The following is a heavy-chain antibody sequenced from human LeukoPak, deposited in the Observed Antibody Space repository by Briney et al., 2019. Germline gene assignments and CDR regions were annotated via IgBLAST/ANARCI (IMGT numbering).Heavy chain of an antibody. J-gene: IGHJ3*02. CDR2: ISYDGSNK. Sequence: PGGSLRLSCAAAGFTFSSYGMHWVRQAPGKGLEWVAVISYDGSNKYYADSVKGRFTISRDNAKNSLYLQMNSLRAEDTAVYYCARESLRCSGGSCYPGAFDIWGQGTMVTVSS. D-gene: IGHD2-15*01. CDR3: ARESLRCSGGSCYPGAFDI. V-gene: IGHV3-30*03. CDR1: GFTFSSYG.